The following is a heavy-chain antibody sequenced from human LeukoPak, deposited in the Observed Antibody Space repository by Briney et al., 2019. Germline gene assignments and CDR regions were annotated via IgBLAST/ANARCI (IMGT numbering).Heavy chain of an antibody. J-gene: IGHJ4*02. CDR2: ISSNGANT. V-gene: IGHV3-64*01. CDR3: ARGEEFYDSSGYRRLDS. CDR1: GFTFSNHA. Sequence: GGSLRLSCAASGFTFSNHAMHWGRQAPGKALEYVAVISSNGANTFHAKSLNDRFTISRDNSKNILYLQMGSLRAEDMAVYYCARGEEFYDSSGYRRLDSWGQGTLVVVSS. D-gene: IGHD3-22*01.